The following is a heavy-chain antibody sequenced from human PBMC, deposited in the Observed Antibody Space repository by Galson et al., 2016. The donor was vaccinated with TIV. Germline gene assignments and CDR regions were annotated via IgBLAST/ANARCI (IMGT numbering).Heavy chain of an antibody. D-gene: IGHD3-3*01. J-gene: IGHJ6*02. CDR3: AKEGPGFTIFSHYYGMDV. Sequence: SLRLSCAASGFIFSSYAMHWVRQAPGKGLQWVSGISGSGDNTYYADSVQGRFTISRDKNTLYLQMSRLRADDTALYYCAKEGPGFTIFSHYYGMDVWGQGTTVTVSS. CDR1: GFIFSSYA. V-gene: IGHV3-23*01. CDR2: ISGSGDNT.